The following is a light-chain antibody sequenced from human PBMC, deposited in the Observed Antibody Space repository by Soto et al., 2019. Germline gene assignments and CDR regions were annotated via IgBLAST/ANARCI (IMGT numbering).Light chain of an antibody. CDR1: SSDVGGYNY. J-gene: IGLJ1*01. V-gene: IGLV2-14*01. CDR3: SSYTSSSTLFDV. Sequence: QSALTQPASVSGSPGQSITISCTGTSSDVGGYNYVSWYQQHPGKAPKLMIYDVSKRPSGVSNRFSGSKSGNTASLTISGLQAEDEADYYCSSYTSSSTLFDVFGTGTKVTVL. CDR2: DVS.